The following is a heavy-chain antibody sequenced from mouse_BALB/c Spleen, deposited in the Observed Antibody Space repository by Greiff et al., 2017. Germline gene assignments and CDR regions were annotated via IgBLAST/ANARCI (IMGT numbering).Heavy chain of an antibody. CDR3: ASLYDGYPAWFAY. CDR2: INSNGGST. V-gene: IGHV5-6-3*01. D-gene: IGHD2-3*01. J-gene: IGHJ3*01. CDR1: GFTFSSYG. Sequence: EVKLQESGGGLVQPGGSLKLSCAASGFTFSSYGMSWVRQTPDKRLELVATINSNGGSTYYPDSVKGRFTISRDNAKNTLYLQMSSLKSEDTAMYYCASLYDGYPAWFAYWGQGTLVTVSA.